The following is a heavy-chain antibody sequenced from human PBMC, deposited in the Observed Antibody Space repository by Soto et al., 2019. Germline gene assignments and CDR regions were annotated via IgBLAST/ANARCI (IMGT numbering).Heavy chain of an antibody. CDR1: GYTFTCYY. CDR2: INPNSGGT. CDR3: ARSAMVRGVIIPYYYYGMDV. D-gene: IGHD3-10*01. V-gene: IGHV1-2*04. J-gene: IGHJ6*02. Sequence: ASVKVSGKASGYTFTCYYMHWVRQAPGQGVEWMGWINPNSGGTNYAQKFQGWVTMTRDTSISTAYMELSRLRSDDTAVYYCARSAMVRGVIIPYYYYGMDVWGQGTTVTVSS.